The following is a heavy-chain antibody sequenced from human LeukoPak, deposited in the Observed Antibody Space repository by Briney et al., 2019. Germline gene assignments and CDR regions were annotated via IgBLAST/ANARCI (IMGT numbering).Heavy chain of an antibody. J-gene: IGHJ5*02. D-gene: IGHD6-19*01. Sequence: PSETLSLTCAVYGGSFSGYYWSWIRQPPGKGLEWIGEINHSGSTNYNPSLKSRVTISVDTSKNQFSLKLSSVTAADTAMYYCARRQIAVAGTGGNWFDPWGQGTLVTVSS. CDR3: ARRQIAVAGTGGNWFDP. V-gene: IGHV4-34*01. CDR1: GGSFSGYY. CDR2: INHSGST.